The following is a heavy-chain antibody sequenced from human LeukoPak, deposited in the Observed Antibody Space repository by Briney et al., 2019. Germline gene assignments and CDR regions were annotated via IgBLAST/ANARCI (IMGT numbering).Heavy chain of an antibody. D-gene: IGHD1-26*01. CDR3: ARSYDYFDY. Sequence: SQTLSLTCTVSGGSISSSGYYWSWIRQPPGKGLEWIGYIYYSGSTNYNPSLKSRVTISVGTSKNQFSLKLSSVTAADTAVYYCARSYDYFDYWGQGTLVTVSS. V-gene: IGHV4-61*05. CDR2: IYYSGST. J-gene: IGHJ4*02. CDR1: GGSISSSGYY.